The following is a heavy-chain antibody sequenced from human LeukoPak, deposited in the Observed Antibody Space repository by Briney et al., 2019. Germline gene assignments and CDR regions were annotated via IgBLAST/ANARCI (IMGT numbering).Heavy chain of an antibody. CDR2: ITSSSNYI. Sequence: GGSLRHSCAASGFTFSSYSINWVRQAPGKGLEYVSSITSSSNYIYYADSVKGRFTISRDNTKNSLYLQMNSLRAEDTAVYYCARSRGAFDIWGQGTLVTVSS. CDR3: ARSRGAFDI. CDR1: GFTFSSYS. J-gene: IGHJ3*02. V-gene: IGHV3-21*01.